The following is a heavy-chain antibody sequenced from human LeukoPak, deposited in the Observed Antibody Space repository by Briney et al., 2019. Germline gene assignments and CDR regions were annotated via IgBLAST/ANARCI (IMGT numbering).Heavy chain of an antibody. CDR2: IIPIFGTA. J-gene: IGHJ6*03. CDR3: ARGRGYSYGYYMDV. CDR1: AGTFSSYA. Sequence: ASVTVPCKASAGTFSSYAISWVRQAPGQGLEWMGGIIPIFGTANYAQKFQGRVTITADKSTSTACMELSSLRSEDTAVYYCARGRGYSYGYYMDVWGKGTTVTVSS. V-gene: IGHV1-69*06. D-gene: IGHD5-18*01.